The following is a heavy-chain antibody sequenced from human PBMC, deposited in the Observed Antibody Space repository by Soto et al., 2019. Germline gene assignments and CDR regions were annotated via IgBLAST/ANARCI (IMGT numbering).Heavy chain of an antibody. CDR1: GYTFAAYF. CDR3: ARDNPETVVPAATYYFDN. D-gene: IGHD2-2*01. V-gene: IGHV1-2*04. Sequence: QVPLVQSGAEVREPGASVKVSCKTSGYTFAAYFIHWVRQAPGQGLEWMGWINPYSGATSYALKFQGSVTMTSDTSISTAYMELNRLRSADTAVYYCARDNPETVVPAATYYFDNWGQGTLVTVSS. CDR2: INPYSGAT. J-gene: IGHJ4*02.